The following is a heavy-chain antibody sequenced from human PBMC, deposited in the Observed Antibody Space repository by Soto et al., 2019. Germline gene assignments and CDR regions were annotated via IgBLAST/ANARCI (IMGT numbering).Heavy chain of an antibody. CDR3: VRDGTKTLRDWFDP. Sequence: PSETLSLTCTVSGASISGYYWSWIRKSAGKGLEWIGRIYATGTTDYNPPLKSRVMMSVDTSKKQFSLKLRSVTAADTAVYYCVRDGTKTLRDWFDPWGQGISVTSPQ. D-gene: IGHD1-1*01. CDR1: GASISGYY. V-gene: IGHV4-4*07. J-gene: IGHJ5*02. CDR2: IYATGTT.